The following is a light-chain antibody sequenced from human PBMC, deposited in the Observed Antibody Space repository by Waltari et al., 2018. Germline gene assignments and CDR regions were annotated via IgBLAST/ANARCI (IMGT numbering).Light chain of an antibody. CDR1: NIGKKN. CDR3: QVWDSSSVV. V-gene: IGLV3-9*01. Sequence: SYEVTPSLSVSVAQGQTARITCGGDNIGKKNVHWYQQKAGQAPVLVIYRDTSRPSGIPERLSGSNSGNTATLTISGAQVGDEADYYCQVWDSSSVVFGGGTKLTVL. J-gene: IGLJ2*01. CDR2: RDT.